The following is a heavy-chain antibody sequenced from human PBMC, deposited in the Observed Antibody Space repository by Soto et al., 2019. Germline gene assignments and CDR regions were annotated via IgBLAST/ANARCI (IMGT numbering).Heavy chain of an antibody. CDR1: GGSFSSYI. D-gene: IGHD2-21*01. CDR2: SIPIQGKA. J-gene: IGHJ6*03. V-gene: IGHV1-69*02. Sequence: QVQLEQSGAEVKKPGSSVKVSCEASGGSFSSYIFTWVRQAPGQGLEWMGRSIPIQGKADYALKFQDRVTISADKSTKTVYMELRGLRHEDTAVYYCAKSLVFVDHAYMDVWGKGTTVTVSS. CDR3: AKSLVFVDHAYMDV.